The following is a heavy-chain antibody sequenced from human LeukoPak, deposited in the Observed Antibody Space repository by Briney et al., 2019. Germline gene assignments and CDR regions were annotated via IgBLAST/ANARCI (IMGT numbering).Heavy chain of an antibody. J-gene: IGHJ4*02. Sequence: GGSLRLSCAASGFTFSTYWMSWVRQAPGKGLEWVANIKQDGSEKYYIDSVKGRFTISRGNAKNSLYLQMNSLRAEDTAMYYCARDSAGNDYWGQGTLVTVSS. D-gene: IGHD6-13*01. CDR1: GFTFSTYW. V-gene: IGHV3-7*01. CDR2: IKQDGSEK. CDR3: ARDSAGNDY.